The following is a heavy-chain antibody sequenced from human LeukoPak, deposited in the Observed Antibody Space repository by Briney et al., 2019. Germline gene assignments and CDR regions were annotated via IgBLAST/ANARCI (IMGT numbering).Heavy chain of an antibody. CDR1: GASISSGSYF. J-gene: IGHJ5*02. V-gene: IGHV4-61*02. CDR3: ASTVFGVTYNWFDP. D-gene: IGHD3-3*01. CDR2: FHTSGGT. Sequence: PSETLSLTCTVSGASISSGSYFWSWVRQPAGKALEWIGRFHTSGGTNYNPSLESRVTISVDTSKNQFSLKLTSVTAADTAVYYCASTVFGVTYNWFDPWGQGTLSPSPQ.